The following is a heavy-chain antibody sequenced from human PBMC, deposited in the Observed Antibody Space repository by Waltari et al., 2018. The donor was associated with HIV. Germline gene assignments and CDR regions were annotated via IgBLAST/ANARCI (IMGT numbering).Heavy chain of an antibody. D-gene: IGHD3-10*01. J-gene: IGHJ5*02. CDR3: ARESRRRIRQGGINWFDP. CDR2: INQSGRS. CDR1: GGSHTDFY. Sequence: QVQLQQWGAGQLKASETLSPTCAVYGGSHTDFYWTWIRQCPGRGLEWIAEINQSGRSDFNPSLKSRVTIAIDPAKKQFSLTLKSVTAADTGVYYCARESRRRIRQGGINWFDPWGQGTPVNVLS. V-gene: IGHV4-34*01.